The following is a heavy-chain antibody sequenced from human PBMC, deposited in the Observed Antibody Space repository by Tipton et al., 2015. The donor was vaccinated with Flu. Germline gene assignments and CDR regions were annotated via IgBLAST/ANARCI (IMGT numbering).Heavy chain of an antibody. CDR2: VYYSGGSP. V-gene: IGHV4-59*08. Sequence: TLSLTCTVSRGSINSYYWSWIRQSPGKGLEWIGSVYYSGGSPNYNPSFKSRDTISVDRSKNQFSLKLSSVTAADTAVYYCARYGSTSYNVWFGPWGQGTLITVSA. J-gene: IGHJ5*02. CDR1: RGSINSYY. D-gene: IGHD3-10*01. CDR3: ARYGSTSYNVWFGP.